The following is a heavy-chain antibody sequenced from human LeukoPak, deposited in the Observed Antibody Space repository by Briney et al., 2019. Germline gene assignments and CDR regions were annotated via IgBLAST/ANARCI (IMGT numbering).Heavy chain of an antibody. CDR1: GGSTSNSY. V-gene: IGHV4-4*07. Sequence: PSETLSLTCTVSGGSTSNSYWSWIRQPAGKGLEWIGRMYVSGTTNYNPSLRSRVTMSVDTSKNQFSLRLSSVTAADTAVYYCARENYYDSSGYSEGLDVWGQGTTVTVSS. D-gene: IGHD3-22*01. CDR2: MYVSGTT. J-gene: IGHJ6*02. CDR3: ARENYYDSSGYSEGLDV.